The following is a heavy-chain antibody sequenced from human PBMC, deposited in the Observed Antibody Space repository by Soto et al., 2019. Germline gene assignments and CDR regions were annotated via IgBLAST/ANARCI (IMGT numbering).Heavy chain of an antibody. D-gene: IGHD7-27*01. J-gene: IGHJ2*01. CDR3: TKAPVVWGSSSDFDL. V-gene: IGHV3-23*01. CDR2: ISGSGGST. Sequence: EVQLLESGGGLVQPGGSLRLSCAASGFKFSNSAMTWVRQAPGKGLECVSSISGSGGSTYYADSVKGRFTISRDNSKNTLYLQMNIVGAEDTAVYYCTKAPVVWGSSSDFDLWGRGTLVTVSS. CDR1: GFKFSNSA.